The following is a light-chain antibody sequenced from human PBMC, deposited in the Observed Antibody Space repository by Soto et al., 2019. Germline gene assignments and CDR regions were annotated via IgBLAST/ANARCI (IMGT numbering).Light chain of an antibody. CDR3: QKYSSAPFT. CDR1: QGIRNY. CDR2: AAS. Sequence: DIQMTQSPSSLSASVGDRVTITCRASQGIRNYLAWYQQTPGKVPKLLIYAASTLQSGVPSRFSGSGSGTDFTLTISSLQPEDVATYYCQKYSSAPFTFGPGIKVDIK. V-gene: IGKV1-27*01. J-gene: IGKJ3*01.